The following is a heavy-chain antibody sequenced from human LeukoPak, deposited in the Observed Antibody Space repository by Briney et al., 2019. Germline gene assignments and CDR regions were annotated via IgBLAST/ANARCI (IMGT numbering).Heavy chain of an antibody. Sequence: GRSLRLSRAASGFTFSSYAMHWVRQAPGKGLEWVAVISYDGSNKYYADSVKGRFTISRDNSKNTLYLQMNSLRAEDTAVYYCARGYSSSWYFLPSGIDYWGQGTLVTVSS. J-gene: IGHJ4*02. V-gene: IGHV3-30*04. CDR2: ISYDGSNK. CDR3: ARGYSSSWYFLPSGIDY. CDR1: GFTFSSYA. D-gene: IGHD6-13*01.